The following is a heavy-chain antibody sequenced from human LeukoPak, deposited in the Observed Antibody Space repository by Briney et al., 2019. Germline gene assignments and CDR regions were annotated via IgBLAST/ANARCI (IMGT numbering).Heavy chain of an antibody. J-gene: IGHJ4*02. CDR3: TRDLVF. CDR2: INQDGSVK. Sequence: GGSLRLSCAASEFAFSTYWMDWVRQAPGKGLEWVGNINQDGSVKHYVDSVRGRFTISRDNARNSVYLQMNALRVEDTAVYYCTRDLVFWGQGTLVTASS. CDR1: EFAFSTYW. V-gene: IGHV3-7*01.